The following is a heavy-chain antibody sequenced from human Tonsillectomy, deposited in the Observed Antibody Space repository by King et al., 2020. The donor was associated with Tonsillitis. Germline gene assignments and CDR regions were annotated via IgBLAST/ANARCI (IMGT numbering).Heavy chain of an antibody. D-gene: IGHD6-19*01. CDR3: ALMYSSGWSGSY. Sequence: VQLVESGGGLVKPGGSLRLSCAASGFTFSSYSMNWVRQAPGKGLEWVSSISSSSSYIYYADSVKGRFTISRENAKNSLYLQMNSLRVEDTAVYYCALMYSSGWSGSYWGQGTLVTVSS. CDR1: GFTFSSYS. CDR2: ISSSSSYI. V-gene: IGHV3-21*01. J-gene: IGHJ4*02.